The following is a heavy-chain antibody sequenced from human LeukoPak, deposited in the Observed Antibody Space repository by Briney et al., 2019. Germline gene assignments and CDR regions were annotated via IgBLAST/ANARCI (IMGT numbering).Heavy chain of an antibody. J-gene: IGHJ4*02. CDR3: ARTPSRGIVVVVAARIYFDY. D-gene: IGHD2-15*01. V-gene: IGHV3-30*04. CDR1: GFTFGDYA. Sequence: GGSLRLSCTASGFTFGDYAMSWVRQAPGKGLEWVAVISYDGSNKYYADSVKGRFTISRDNSKNTLYLQMNSLRAEDTAVYYCARTPSRGIVVVVAARIYFDYWGQGTLVTVSS. CDR2: ISYDGSNK.